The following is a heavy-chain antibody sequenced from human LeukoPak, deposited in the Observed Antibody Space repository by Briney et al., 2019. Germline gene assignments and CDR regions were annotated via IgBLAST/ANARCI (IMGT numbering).Heavy chain of an antibody. CDR2: MNPNSGNT. V-gene: IGHV1-8*03. J-gene: IGHJ6*03. Sequence: GASVKVSCKASGYTFTSYDINWVRQATGQGLEWMGWMNPNSGNTGYAQKFQGRVTITADESTSTAYMELSSLRSEDTAVYYCARGGYYDSSGYSHYYYYMDVWGKGTTVTVSS. CDR1: GYTFTSYD. D-gene: IGHD3-22*01. CDR3: ARGGYYDSSGYSHYYYYMDV.